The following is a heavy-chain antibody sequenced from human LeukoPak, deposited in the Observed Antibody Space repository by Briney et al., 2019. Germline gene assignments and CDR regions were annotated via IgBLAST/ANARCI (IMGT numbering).Heavy chain of an antibody. CDR3: AREREAYCGGDCQIREWIPDY. V-gene: IGHV1-24*01. Sequence: ASVKVSCKVSGYTLTELSMHWVRQAPGKGLEWMGGFDPEDGETIYAQKFQGRVTMTEDTSTDTAYMELRSLRSDDTAVYYCAREREAYCGGDCQIREWIPDYWGQGTLVTVSS. CDR1: GYTLTELS. D-gene: IGHD2-21*02. CDR2: FDPEDGET. J-gene: IGHJ4*02.